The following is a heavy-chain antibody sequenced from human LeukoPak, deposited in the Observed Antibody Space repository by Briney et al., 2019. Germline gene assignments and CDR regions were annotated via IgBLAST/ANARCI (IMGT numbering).Heavy chain of an antibody. D-gene: IGHD3-10*01. CDR2: ISGSGGST. CDR3: AKDSSKYYYGSGSFLDY. CDR1: GFTFSSYG. V-gene: IGHV3-23*01. Sequence: GGSLRLSCAASGFTFSSYGMSWVRQAPGKGLEWVSAISGSGGSTYYADSVKGRFTISRDNSKNTLYLQMNSLRAEDTAVYYCAKDSSKYYYGSGSFLDYWGQGTLVTVSS. J-gene: IGHJ4*02.